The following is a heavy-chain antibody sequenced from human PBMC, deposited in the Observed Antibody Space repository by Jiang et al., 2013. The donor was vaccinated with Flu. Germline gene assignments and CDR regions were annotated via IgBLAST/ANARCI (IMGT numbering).Heavy chain of an antibody. CDR2: ISGSGDST. V-gene: IGHV3-23*01. CDR3: AKDRITMIEV. Sequence: VQLLESGGGLVQPGGSLRLSCAASRFTFSDYAMSWVRQAPGKGLEWVSAISGSGDSTYYADSVKGRFTISRDNSKSTLDLQMSSLRAEDTAVYYCAKDRITMIEVWGQGTMVTVSS. D-gene: IGHD3-22*01. J-gene: IGHJ3*01. CDR1: RFTFSDYA.